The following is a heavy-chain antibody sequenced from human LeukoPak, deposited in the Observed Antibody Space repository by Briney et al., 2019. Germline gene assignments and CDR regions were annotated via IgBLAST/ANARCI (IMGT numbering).Heavy chain of an antibody. D-gene: IGHD3-22*01. CDR1: GFTFSSYE. V-gene: IGHV3-48*03. J-gene: IGHJ3*02. CDR3: ARKGHGSGYLRGWAFDI. CDR2: ISSSGSTI. Sequence: GGSLTHSCAASGFTFSSYEMNWVRQAPGKGLEWVSYISSSGSTIYYADSVKGRFTISRDNAKNSLYLQMNSLRAEDTAVYYCARKGHGSGYLRGWAFDIWGQGTMVTVSS.